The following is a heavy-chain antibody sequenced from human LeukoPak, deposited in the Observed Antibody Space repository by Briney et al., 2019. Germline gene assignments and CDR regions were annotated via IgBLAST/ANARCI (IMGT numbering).Heavy chain of an antibody. D-gene: IGHD2-2*01. Sequence: SETLSLTCTVSGGSISSSSYYWGWIRQPPGKGLEWIGSIYYSGSTYYNPSLKSRVTISVDTSKNQFSLKLSSVSAADTAVYYCARLTVPLRFDPWGQGTLVTVSS. CDR1: GGSISSSSYY. V-gene: IGHV4-39*07. CDR2: IYYSGST. J-gene: IGHJ5*02. CDR3: ARLTVPLRFDP.